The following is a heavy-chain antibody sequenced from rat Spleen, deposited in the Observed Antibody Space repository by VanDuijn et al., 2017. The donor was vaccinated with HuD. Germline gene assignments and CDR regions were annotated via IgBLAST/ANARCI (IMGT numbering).Heavy chain of an antibody. CDR1: GFSLTSYN. CDR3: ARGEGLGVDWFAY. D-gene: IGHD4-3*01. V-gene: IGHV2-41*01. CDR2: SWNTGGT. Sequence: QVQLKESGPGLVQPSQTLSLTCTVSGFSLTSYNVHWVRQPPGKGLEWMGVSWNTGGTRYNSALKSRLSISKDTSKSQVFLKMNSLQTEDTATYYCARGEGLGVDWFAYWGQGTLVTVSS. J-gene: IGHJ3*01.